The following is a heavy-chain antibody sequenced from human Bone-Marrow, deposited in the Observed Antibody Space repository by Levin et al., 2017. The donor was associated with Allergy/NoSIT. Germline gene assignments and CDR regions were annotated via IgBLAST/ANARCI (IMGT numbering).Heavy chain of an antibody. Sequence: LSLTCAASGFTFSSYGMHWVRPAPGKGLEWVAVIWYDGSNKYYADSVKGRFTISRDNSKNTLYLQMNSLRAEDTAVYYCAREGVGATRELDYWGQGTLVTVSS. J-gene: IGHJ4*02. CDR3: AREGVGATRELDY. CDR2: IWYDGSNK. D-gene: IGHD1-26*01. CDR1: GFTFSSYG. V-gene: IGHV3-33*01.